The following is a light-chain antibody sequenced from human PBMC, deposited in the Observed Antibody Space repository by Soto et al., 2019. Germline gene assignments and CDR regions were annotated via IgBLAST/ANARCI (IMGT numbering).Light chain of an antibody. J-gene: IGLJ3*02. V-gene: IGLV1-40*01. CDR2: GNT. Sequence: QSVLTQPPSVSGAPGQRVTISCTGTSSNIGPRYDVHWYQKLPGTAPKLLISGNTNRPSGVPDRFSASKSGTSASLAITGLQADDEADYYCQSYDTSLSVWVFGGGTKLTV. CDR3: QSYDTSLSVWV. CDR1: SSNIGPRYD.